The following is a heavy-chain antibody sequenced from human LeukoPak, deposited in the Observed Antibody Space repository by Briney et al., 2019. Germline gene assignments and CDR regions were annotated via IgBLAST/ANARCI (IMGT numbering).Heavy chain of an antibody. CDR3: TSGPY. V-gene: IGHV3-15*01. CDR2: IKSKTDGGTT. D-gene: IGHD6-25*01. CDR1: GFTVSSNY. J-gene: IGHJ4*02. Sequence: PGGSLRLSWAASGFTVSSNYMSWVRQAPGKGLEWVGRIKSKTDGGTTDDAAPVKGRFTISRDDSKNALYLQMNSLKTEDTAVYYCTSGPYWGQGTLVTVSS.